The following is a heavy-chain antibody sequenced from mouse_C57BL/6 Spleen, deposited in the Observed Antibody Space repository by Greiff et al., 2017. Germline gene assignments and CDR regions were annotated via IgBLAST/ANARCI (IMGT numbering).Heavy chain of an antibody. CDR2: INPNNGGT. Sequence: VQLKQSGPELVKPGASVKISCKASGYTFTDYYMNWVKQSHGKSLEWIGDINPNNGGTSYNQKFKGKATLTVDKSSSTAYMELRSLTSEDSAVYYCARYYYGSSSPYFDYWGQGTTLTVSS. D-gene: IGHD1-1*01. J-gene: IGHJ2*01. CDR1: GYTFTDYY. CDR3: ARYYYGSSSPYFDY. V-gene: IGHV1-26*01.